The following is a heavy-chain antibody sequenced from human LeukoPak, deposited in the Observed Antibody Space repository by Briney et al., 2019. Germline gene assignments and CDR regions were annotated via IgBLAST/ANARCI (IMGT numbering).Heavy chain of an antibody. D-gene: IGHD4-23*01. CDR1: GFTFSSYG. J-gene: IGHJ4*02. Sequence: GGSLRLSCAASGFTFSSYGMHWVRQAPGKGLEWVAFIRYDGSNKYYADSVKGRFTISRDNAKNSLYLQMNSLRAEDTAVYYCARVPGGGNSGGYFDYWGQGTLVTVSS. CDR2: IRYDGSNK. CDR3: ARVPGGGNSGGYFDY. V-gene: IGHV3-30*02.